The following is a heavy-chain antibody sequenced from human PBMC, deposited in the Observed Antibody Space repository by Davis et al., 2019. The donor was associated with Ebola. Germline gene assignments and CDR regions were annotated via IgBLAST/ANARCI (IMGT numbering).Heavy chain of an antibody. V-gene: IGHV4-4*02. D-gene: IGHD2-2*02. CDR1: GGSISSSNW. Sequence: PSETLSLTCAVSGGSISSSNWWSWVRQPPGKGLEWIGEIYHSGSTNYNPSLKSRVTISVDKSKNQFSLKLSSVTAADTAVYYCARDRRDIVVVPAAIEAFDIWGQGTMVTVSS. CDR3: ARDRRDIVVVPAAIEAFDI. J-gene: IGHJ3*02. CDR2: IYHSGST.